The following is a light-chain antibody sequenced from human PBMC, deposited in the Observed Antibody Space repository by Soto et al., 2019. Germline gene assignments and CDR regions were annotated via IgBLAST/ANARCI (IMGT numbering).Light chain of an antibody. CDR3: ATWDFSLSAGV. V-gene: IGLV1-51*01. CDR1: SSNIGNNY. CDR2: DNN. J-gene: IGLJ2*01. Sequence: QSVLTQAPSVSAAPGQKVTISCSGSSSNIGNNYVSWYQQLPGTAPKLLIYDNNERPSGIPDRFSGSKSGTSATLGITGLQTGDEADYYCATWDFSLSAGVFGGGTKLTVL.